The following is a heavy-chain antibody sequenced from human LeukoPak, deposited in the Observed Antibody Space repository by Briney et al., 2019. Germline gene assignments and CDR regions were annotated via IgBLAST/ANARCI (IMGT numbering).Heavy chain of an antibody. Sequence: PGGSLRLSCVASGFTFSSYGMHWVRQAPGKGLEWVAFIRYDGSNKYYADSVKGRFTISRDNSKNTLYLQMNSLRAEDTAVYYCAKDPQKWESYFDYWGQGTLVTVSS. CDR1: GFTFSSYG. J-gene: IGHJ4*02. CDR2: IRYDGSNK. V-gene: IGHV3-30*02. D-gene: IGHD1-26*01. CDR3: AKDPQKWESYFDY.